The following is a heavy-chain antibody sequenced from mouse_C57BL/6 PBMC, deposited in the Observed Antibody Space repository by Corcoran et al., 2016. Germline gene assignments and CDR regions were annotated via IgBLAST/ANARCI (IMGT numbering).Heavy chain of an antibody. Sequence: DVQLQESGPGLVKPSQSLSLTCSVTGYSITSGYYWNWIRQFPGNKLEWMGYISYDGSNNYNPSLKNRISITRDTSKNQFFLKLNSVTTEDTATYYCARDGYYVYYYAMDYWGQGTSVTVSS. J-gene: IGHJ4*01. CDR3: ARDGYYVYYYAMDY. CDR2: ISYDGSN. V-gene: IGHV3-6*01. D-gene: IGHD2-3*01. CDR1: GYSITSGYY.